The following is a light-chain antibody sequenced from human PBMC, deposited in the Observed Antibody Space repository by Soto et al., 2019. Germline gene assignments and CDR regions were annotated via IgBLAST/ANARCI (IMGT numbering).Light chain of an antibody. CDR1: QDIGTW. CDR2: RAS. V-gene: IGKV1-5*03. CDR3: QQYHIYSWT. J-gene: IGKJ1*01. Sequence: TQSPGTLSLSPGERATLSCRASQDIGTWLAWYQQKPEKAPKVLIYRASHLESGVPSRFSASGSGTEFSLTINSLQADDFATYYCQQYHIYSWTFGQGTKVDIK.